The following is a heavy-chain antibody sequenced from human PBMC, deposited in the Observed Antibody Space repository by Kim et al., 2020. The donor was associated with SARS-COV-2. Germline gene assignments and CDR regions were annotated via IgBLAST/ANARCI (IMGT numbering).Heavy chain of an antibody. D-gene: IGHD6-19*01. CDR1: GGSFSGYY. V-gene: IGHV4-34*01. J-gene: IGHJ4*02. CDR2: INHSGST. Sequence: SETLSLTCAVYGGSFSGYYWSWIRQPPGKGLEWIGEINHSGSTNYNPSLKSRVTISVDTSKNQFSLKLNSVTAADTAVYYCARGGWLVRGFDYWGQGTLVTVSS. CDR3: ARGGWLVRGFDY.